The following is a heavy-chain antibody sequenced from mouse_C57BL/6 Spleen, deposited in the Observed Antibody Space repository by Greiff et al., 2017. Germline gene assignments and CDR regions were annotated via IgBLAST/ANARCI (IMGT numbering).Heavy chain of an antibody. V-gene: IGHV1-55*01. D-gene: IGHD3-2*02. CDR1: GYTFTSYW. J-gene: IGHJ2*01. CDR2: IYPGSGST. CDR3: AREARQLRLGFDY. Sequence: QVQLKQPGAELVKPGASVKMSCKASGYTFTSYWITWVKQRPGQGLEWIGDIYPGSGSTNYNEKFKSKATLTVDSSSSTAYMQLSSLTSEDSAVYYCAREARQLRLGFDYWGQGTTLTVSS.